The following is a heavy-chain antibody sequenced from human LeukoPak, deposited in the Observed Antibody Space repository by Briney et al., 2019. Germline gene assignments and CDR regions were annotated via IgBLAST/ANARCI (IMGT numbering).Heavy chain of an antibody. D-gene: IGHD4-17*01. CDR1: GFTFSTSS. V-gene: IGHV3-23*01. Sequence: GGSLRLSCAASGFTFSTSSMNWVRQAPGKGLEWVSAISGSGGSTYYADSVKGRFTISRDNSKNTLYLQMNSLRAEDTAVYYCAKESTVTPLWDYWGQGTLVTVSS. J-gene: IGHJ4*02. CDR3: AKESTVTPLWDY. CDR2: ISGSGGST.